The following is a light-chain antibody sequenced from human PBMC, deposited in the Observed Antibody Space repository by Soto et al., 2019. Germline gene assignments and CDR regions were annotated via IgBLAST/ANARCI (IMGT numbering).Light chain of an antibody. Sequence: ETVMTQSPATLSVSPGERVTLSCRASQSVSSNLAWYQQKPGQVPRLLIYGASTRATGIPARFSGSGSGTEFTLTISSLQSEDFAVYYCQQYNNWPYTFGQGT. CDR3: QQYNNWPYT. CDR1: QSVSSN. J-gene: IGKJ2*01. V-gene: IGKV3-15*01. CDR2: GAS.